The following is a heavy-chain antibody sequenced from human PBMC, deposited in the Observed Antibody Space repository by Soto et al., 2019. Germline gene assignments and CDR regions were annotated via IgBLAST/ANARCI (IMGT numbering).Heavy chain of an antibody. CDR1: EFAFTSYA. D-gene: IGHD2-15*01. Sequence: GGSLRLSCAASEFAFTSYAMTWVRQAPGKGLEWVSVISPSGGSTYYTDSVEGRFTISRDNSKNTLYLQMNSLRAEDTALYYCARYCSGGSCPRALSYYGMDVWGQGTTVTVSS. J-gene: IGHJ6*02. V-gene: IGHV3-23*01. CDR2: ISPSGGST. CDR3: ARYCSGGSCPRALSYYGMDV.